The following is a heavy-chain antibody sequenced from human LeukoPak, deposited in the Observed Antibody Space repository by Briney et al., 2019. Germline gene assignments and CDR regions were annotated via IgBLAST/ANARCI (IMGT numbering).Heavy chain of an antibody. V-gene: IGHV3-21*01. CDR1: GFRFSTYD. CDR2: ISASTTYI. Sequence: GGSLRLSCAASGFRFSTYDANWVRQAPGKGLEWVASISASTTYIYYADSVKGRFTISRDDAKNSLYLQMSSLRADDTAVYYCAREVIGGNSAWGQGTLVTVSS. D-gene: IGHD4-23*01. J-gene: IGHJ4*02. CDR3: AREVIGGNSA.